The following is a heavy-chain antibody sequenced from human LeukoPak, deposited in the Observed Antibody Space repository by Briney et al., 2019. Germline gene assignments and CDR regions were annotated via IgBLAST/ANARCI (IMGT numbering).Heavy chain of an antibody. V-gene: IGHV3-7*04. CDR1: RFSFSTYC. D-gene: IGHD3-9*01. CDR2: IKQDGSEK. Sequence: GGSLRLSCAASRFSFSTYCMSWVRQAPGKGLEWVANIKQDGSEKYYVDSVKGRFTISRDNAQNSLYLQMNSLRAEDTAVCYCAREEEYYDILTGNYYYFDYWGRGTLVTVSS. CDR3: AREEEYYDILTGNYYYFDY. J-gene: IGHJ4*02.